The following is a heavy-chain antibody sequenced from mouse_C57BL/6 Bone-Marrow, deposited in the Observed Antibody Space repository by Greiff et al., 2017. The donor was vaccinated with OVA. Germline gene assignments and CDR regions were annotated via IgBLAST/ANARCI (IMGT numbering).Heavy chain of an antibody. D-gene: IGHD1-2*01. V-gene: IGHV2-2*01. CDR2: IWSGGST. CDR3: ARALYGYRFAY. CDR1: GFSLTSYG. Sequence: VHLVESGPGLVQPSQSLSITCTVSGFSLTSYGVHWVRQSPGKGLEWLGVIWSGGSTDYNAAFISRLSISKDNSKSQVFFKMNSLQADDTAIYYCARALYGYRFAYWGQGTLVTVSA. J-gene: IGHJ3*01.